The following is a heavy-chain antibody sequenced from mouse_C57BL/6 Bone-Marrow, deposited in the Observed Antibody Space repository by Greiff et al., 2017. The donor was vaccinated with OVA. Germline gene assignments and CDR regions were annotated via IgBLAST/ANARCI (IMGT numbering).Heavy chain of an antibody. D-gene: IGHD1-1*01. V-gene: IGHV1-50*01. Sequence: VQLQQPGAELVKPGASVKLSCKASGYTFTSYWMQWVKQRPGQGLEWIGEIDPSDSYTNYNQKFKGKATLTVDTSSSTAYMQLSSLTSEDSAVYYCARVYYGSSGDYWGQGTTLTVSS. CDR3: ARVYYGSSGDY. CDR2: IDPSDSYT. CDR1: GYTFTSYW. J-gene: IGHJ2*01.